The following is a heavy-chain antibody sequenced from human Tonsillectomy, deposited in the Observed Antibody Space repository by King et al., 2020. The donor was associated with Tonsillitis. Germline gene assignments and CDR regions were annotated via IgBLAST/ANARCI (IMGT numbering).Heavy chain of an antibody. V-gene: IGHV1-46*01. D-gene: IGHD3-3*01. CDR1: GYTFTSYY. J-gene: IGHJ4*02. CDR2: INPSGGST. CDR3: AAVPNFWSGYYYFDY. Sequence: VQLVQSGAEVKKPGASVKVSCKASGYTFTSYYMHWVRQAPGQGLEWMGVINPSGGSTSYAQKFQGRVIMTRDTYTSTVYMELSSLRSEDTAVYYCAAVPNFWSGYYYFDYWGQGTLVTVSS.